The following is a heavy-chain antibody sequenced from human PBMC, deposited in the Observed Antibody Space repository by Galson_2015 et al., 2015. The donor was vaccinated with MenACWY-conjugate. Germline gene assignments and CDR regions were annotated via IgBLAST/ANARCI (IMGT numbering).Heavy chain of an antibody. V-gene: IGHV3-30*02. Sequence: SLRLSCAASGFTFSDYGMHWVRQGPGKGLEWVAFIRSDGSEKYYADSVKGRFSISRDNSRNTLYLQMNNLRPEDTAVYYCAKVWDGIFSYGDSWGQGTLVTVSS. J-gene: IGHJ4*02. CDR2: IRSDGSEK. CDR3: AKVWDGIFSYGDS. D-gene: IGHD3-16*01. CDR1: GFTFSDYG.